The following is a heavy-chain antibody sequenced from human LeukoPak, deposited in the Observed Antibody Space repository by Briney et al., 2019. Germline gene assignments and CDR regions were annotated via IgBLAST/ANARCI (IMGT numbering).Heavy chain of an antibody. V-gene: IGHV3-30*02. CDR1: GFTFSNYG. CDR3: AKDHLPGIVVADRDY. J-gene: IGHJ4*02. Sequence: GGSLRLSCTASGFTFSNYGMHWVRQAPGKGLEWVAFIRYDGSNKYYADSVKGRFTISRDNSKNTLYLQINSLRAEDTAVYYCAKDHLPGIVVADRDYWGQGTLVTVSS. CDR2: IRYDGSNK. D-gene: IGHD6-19*01.